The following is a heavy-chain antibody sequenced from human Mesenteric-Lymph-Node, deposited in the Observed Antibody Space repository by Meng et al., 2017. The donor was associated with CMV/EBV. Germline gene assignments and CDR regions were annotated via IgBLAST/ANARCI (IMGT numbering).Heavy chain of an antibody. CDR3: ARGNSNYGY. CDR2: ISYDGSNK. D-gene: IGHD4-11*01. Sequence: GESLKISCAASGFTFSNYAMSWVRQAPGKGLEWVAVISYDGSNKYYADSVKGRFTISRDNSKNTLYLQMNSLRAEDTAVYYCARGNSNYGYWGQGTLVTVSS. J-gene: IGHJ4*02. CDR1: GFTFSNYA. V-gene: IGHV3-30-3*01.